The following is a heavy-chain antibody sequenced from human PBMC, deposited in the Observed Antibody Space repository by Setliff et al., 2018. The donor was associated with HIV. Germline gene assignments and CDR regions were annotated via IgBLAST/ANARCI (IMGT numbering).Heavy chain of an antibody. Sequence: ASVKVSCKASGGTFSSYGITYGITWVRQAPGQGLEWMGGIIPLFGTTNYAQKSQGRVAITADESTSTAYMELSSLRSEDTAVYYCARNRVPDSDYYYMDVWGKGTTVTVSS. CDR2: IIPLFGTT. D-gene: IGHD3-22*01. J-gene: IGHJ6*03. V-gene: IGHV1-69*13. CDR1: GGTFSSYG. CDR3: ARNRVPDSDYYYMDV.